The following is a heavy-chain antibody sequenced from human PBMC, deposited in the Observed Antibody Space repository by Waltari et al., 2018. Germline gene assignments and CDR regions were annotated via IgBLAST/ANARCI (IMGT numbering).Heavy chain of an antibody. CDR1: GYTFTGYY. Sequence: QVQLVQSGAEVKKPGASVKVSCKASGYTFTGYYMHWVRQAPGQGLEWMGWINPNSGGTNYAQKFQGRVTMTRGTSISTAYMELSRLRSDDTAVYYCARGEYCSSTSCLTSNDYWGQGTLVTVSS. D-gene: IGHD2-2*01. V-gene: IGHV1-2*02. J-gene: IGHJ4*02. CDR3: ARGEYCSSTSCLTSNDY. CDR2: INPNSGGT.